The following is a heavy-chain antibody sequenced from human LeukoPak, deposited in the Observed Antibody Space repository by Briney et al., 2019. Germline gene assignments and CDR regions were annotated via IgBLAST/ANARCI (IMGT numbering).Heavy chain of an antibody. V-gene: IGHV1-18*01. D-gene: IGHD2-8*01. Sequence: ASVKVSCKAFGYTFSSYGISRVRQAAGQGLEWMGWISAYNGNTNYAQKFQGRVTITRNTSISTAYMELSSLRSEDTAVYYCARGPNGDLWGQGTLVTVPS. CDR3: ARGPNGDL. J-gene: IGHJ5*02. CDR1: GYTFSSYG. CDR2: ISAYNGNT.